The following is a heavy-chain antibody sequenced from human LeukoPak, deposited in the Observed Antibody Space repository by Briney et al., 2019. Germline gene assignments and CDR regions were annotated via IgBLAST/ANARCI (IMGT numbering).Heavy chain of an antibody. CDR2: ISGSGGST. V-gene: IGHV3-23*01. D-gene: IGHD5-18*01. J-gene: IGHJ3*02. Sequence: GGSLRLSCAASGFTFSSYGMHWVRQAPGKGLEWVSAISGSGGSTYYADSVKGRFTISRDNSKNTLYLQMNSLRAEDTAVYYCAKDSSSYVPKEAFDIWGQGTMVTVSS. CDR3: AKDSSSYVPKEAFDI. CDR1: GFTFSSYG.